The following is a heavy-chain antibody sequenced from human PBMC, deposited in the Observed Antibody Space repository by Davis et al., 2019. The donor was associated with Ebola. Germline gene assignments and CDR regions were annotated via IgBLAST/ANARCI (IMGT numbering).Heavy chain of an antibody. Sequence: MPSETLSLTCTVSGGSISSGGYYWSWIRQPPGKGLEWIGYIYYSGSTNYNPSLKSRVTISVDTSKNQFSLKLSSVTAADTAVYYCAGAGGTTVTTSDYWGQGTLVTVSS. CDR3: AGAGGTTVTTSDY. V-gene: IGHV4-61*08. J-gene: IGHJ4*02. CDR1: GGSISSGGYY. CDR2: IYYSGST. D-gene: IGHD4-17*01.